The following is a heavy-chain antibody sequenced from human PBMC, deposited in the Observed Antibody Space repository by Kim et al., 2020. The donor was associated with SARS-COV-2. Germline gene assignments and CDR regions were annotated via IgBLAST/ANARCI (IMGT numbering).Heavy chain of an antibody. CDR2: IYHSGST. CDR3: ARVVGDFTPDAFDI. D-gene: IGHD1-26*01. CDR1: GGSISSGGYS. V-gene: IGHV4-30-2*01. Sequence: SETLSLTCAVSGGSISSGGYSWSWIRQPPGKGLEWIGYIYHSGSTYYNPSLKSRVTISVDRSKNQFSLKLSSVTAADTAVYYCARVVGDFTPDAFDIWGQGTMVTVSS. J-gene: IGHJ3*02.